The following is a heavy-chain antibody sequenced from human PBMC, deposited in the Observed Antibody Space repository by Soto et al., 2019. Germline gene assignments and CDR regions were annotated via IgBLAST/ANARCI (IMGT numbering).Heavy chain of an antibody. CDR1: GVRFSDYD. Sequence: QPGGSLRLSCAASGVRFSDYDMCWVRQAPGKGLDWVSVISESGCSTHYADSVRGRFTDSRDNTKISLSLRMNSLRDEDTAVYFCAKRSPYSSGWYSPIFDYWGQGALVTVSS. D-gene: IGHD6-13*01. CDR2: ISESGCST. CDR3: AKRSPYSSGWYSPIFDY. V-gene: IGHV3-23*01. J-gene: IGHJ4*02.